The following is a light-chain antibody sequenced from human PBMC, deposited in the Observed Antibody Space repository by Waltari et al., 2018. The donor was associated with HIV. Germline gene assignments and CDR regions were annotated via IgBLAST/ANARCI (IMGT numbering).Light chain of an antibody. J-gene: IGLJ2*01. V-gene: IGLV1-44*01. CDR1: TSSIGSNT. Sequence: QSVLTQPPSASGTPGQRVTLSCSGSTSSIGSNTVNWYQQLPGTAPKLLIYSDHQRPSGVPNRFSGSKSDTSASLAISGLQSEDEADYYCAAWDDNLNGPLFGGGTKLTVL. CDR3: AAWDDNLNGPL. CDR2: SDH.